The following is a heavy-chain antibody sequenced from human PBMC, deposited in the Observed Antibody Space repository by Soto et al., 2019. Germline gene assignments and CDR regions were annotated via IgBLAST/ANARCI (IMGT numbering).Heavy chain of an antibody. CDR3: ASSVTVTTSHYFDY. J-gene: IGHJ4*02. Sequence: ASVKVSCKASGYTFTSYGISWVRQAPGQGLEWMGLINAYSGNTNYAQKFQGRVTMTRDTSTSTVYMELSSLRSEDTAVYYCASSVTVTTSHYFDYWGQGTLVTVSS. D-gene: IGHD4-17*01. CDR2: INAYSGNT. CDR1: GYTFTSYG. V-gene: IGHV1-18*01.